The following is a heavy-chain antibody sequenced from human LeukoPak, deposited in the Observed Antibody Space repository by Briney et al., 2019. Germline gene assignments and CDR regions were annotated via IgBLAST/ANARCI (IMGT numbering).Heavy chain of an antibody. Sequence: GGSLRLSCAASGFTFSSYGMHWVRQAPGKGLEWVAFIRYDGSNKYYADSVKGRFTISRDNSKNTLYLQMNSLRAEDTAVYYWAREQWLVLNYFDSWGQGPLVTVS. D-gene: IGHD6-19*01. J-gene: IGHJ4*02. CDR3: AREQWLVLNYFDS. V-gene: IGHV3-30*02. CDR2: IRYDGSNK. CDR1: GFTFSSYG.